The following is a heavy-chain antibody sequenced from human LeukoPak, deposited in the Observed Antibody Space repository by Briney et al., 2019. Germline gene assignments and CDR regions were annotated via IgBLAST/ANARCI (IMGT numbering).Heavy chain of an antibody. CDR2: IYYSGST. CDR3: ARQDSMYSSSWYPLPFTTYYYYGMDV. J-gene: IGHJ6*02. CDR1: GGSISSSSYF. V-gene: IGHV4-39*01. D-gene: IGHD6-13*01. Sequence: SETLSLTCTVSGGSISSSSYFWGWIRQPPGKGLEWIGSIYYSGSTYYNPSLKSRVTISVDTSKNQFSLKLSSVTAADTAVYYCARQDSMYSSSWYPLPFTTYYYYGMDVWGQGTTVTVSS.